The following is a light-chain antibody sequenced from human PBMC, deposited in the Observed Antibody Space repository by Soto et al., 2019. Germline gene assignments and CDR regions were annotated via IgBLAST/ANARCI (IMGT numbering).Light chain of an antibody. CDR3: SSYTSSSTHNYV. V-gene: IGLV2-14*01. J-gene: IGLJ1*01. CDR1: SSDVGTYNY. Sequence: QSVLTQPASVSGSPGQSITISRTGTSSDVGTYNYVSWYQHHPGKVPKLMIYEVRNRPSGVSNRFSGSKSGNTASLTISGLQAEDEADYYCSSYTSSSTHNYVFGTGTKV. CDR2: EVR.